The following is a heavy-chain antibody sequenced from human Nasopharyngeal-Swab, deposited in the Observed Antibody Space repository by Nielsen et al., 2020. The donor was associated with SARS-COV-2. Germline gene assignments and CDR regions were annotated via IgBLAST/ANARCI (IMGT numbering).Heavy chain of an antibody. Sequence: GGSLRLSCAASGFTFSNYWMHWVRQAPGKGLEWVARVNSDGSRQSYADSVKGRVTLSRDNAKNTLFLQMQSLRAADTAMYYCARASIAAAGTQDYWGQGTLVTVSS. J-gene: IGHJ4*02. D-gene: IGHD6-13*01. CDR3: ARASIAAAGTQDY. CDR1: GFTFSNYW. CDR2: VNSDGSRQ. V-gene: IGHV3-74*01.